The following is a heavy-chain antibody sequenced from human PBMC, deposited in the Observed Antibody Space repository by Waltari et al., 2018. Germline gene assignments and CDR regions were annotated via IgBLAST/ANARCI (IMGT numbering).Heavy chain of an antibody. D-gene: IGHD6-19*01. CDR1: GYSISRGYY. CDR2: IYHSGST. J-gene: IGHJ5*02. CDR3: ARRVSSGWYNWFDP. V-gene: IGHV4-38-2*01. Sequence: QVQLQGSGPGLVKPSETLSLTCAVSGYSISRGYYWGWIRQPPGKGLEWIGSIYHSGSTYYTPSLKSRVTISVDTSKNQFSLKLSSVTAADTAVYYCARRVSSGWYNWFDPWGQGTLVTVSS.